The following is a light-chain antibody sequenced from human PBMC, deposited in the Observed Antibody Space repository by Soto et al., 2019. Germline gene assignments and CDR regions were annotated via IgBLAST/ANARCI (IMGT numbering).Light chain of an antibody. J-gene: IGLJ1*01. CDR2: EVS. Sequence: QSALTQPASVSGSPGQSITISCTGTRTDVGGYNFVSWYQQHPGKAPKLIIYEVSNRPSGVSNRFPGSKSDNTASLTISGLQAEDEADYYCCSYVSSKTYVFGTGTKLTVL. CDR1: RTDVGGYNF. V-gene: IGLV2-14*01. CDR3: CSYVSSKTYV.